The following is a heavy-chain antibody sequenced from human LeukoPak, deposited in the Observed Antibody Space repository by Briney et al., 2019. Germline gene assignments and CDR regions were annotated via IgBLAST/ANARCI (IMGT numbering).Heavy chain of an antibody. J-gene: IGHJ4*02. CDR3: AKVGQAGIWFGELGAFDY. V-gene: IGHV3-30*02. D-gene: IGHD3-10*01. Sequence: GGSLRLSCAASGFTFSSYGMHWVRQAPGKGLEWVAFIRYDGSNKYYADSVKGRFTISRDNSKNTLYLQMNSLRAEDTAVYYCAKVGQAGIWFGELGAFDYWGQGTLVTVSS. CDR1: GFTFSSYG. CDR2: IRYDGSNK.